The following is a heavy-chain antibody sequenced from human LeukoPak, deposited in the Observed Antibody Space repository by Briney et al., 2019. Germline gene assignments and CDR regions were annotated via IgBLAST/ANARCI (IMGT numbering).Heavy chain of an antibody. J-gene: IGHJ4*02. V-gene: IGHV3-23*01. CDR1: GFNFSSFV. D-gene: IGHD3-3*01. CDR2: ISASGRGT. Sequence: GGSLRLSCAGSGFNFSSFVMTWVRQAPGKGLEWVSSISASGRGTYYADSVKGGFTISRDNSKNTLYLQVNSLRAEDTAVYHCAKKSPIFGVVIPLFDYWGQGTLVSVSS. CDR3: AKKSPIFGVVIPLFDY.